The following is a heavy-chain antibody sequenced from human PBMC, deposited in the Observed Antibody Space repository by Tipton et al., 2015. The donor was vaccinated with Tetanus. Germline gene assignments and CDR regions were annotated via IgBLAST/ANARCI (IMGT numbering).Heavy chain of an antibody. V-gene: IGHV4-30-4*01. CDR2: IHHSGLA. CDR3: ARNVYTVTNDAFDI. Sequence: TLSLTCTVSGDSVSTGHFYWSWFRQPPGKGLEWIAFIHHSGLAFSKPSLKSRVSISIDTSQNQFSLRLTSVTAADTAVYFCARNVYTVTNDAFDIWGHGTLVNVSS. J-gene: IGHJ3*02. D-gene: IGHD4-11*01. CDR1: GDSVSTGHFY.